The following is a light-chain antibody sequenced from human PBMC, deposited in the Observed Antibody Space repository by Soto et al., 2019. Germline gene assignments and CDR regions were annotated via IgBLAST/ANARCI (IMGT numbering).Light chain of an antibody. Sequence: QSALTQPASVSGSPRQSITISCTGASGDVGGYTYVSWYQQHPGKAPKLMIYEVNNRPSGVSNRFSGSKSGNTASLTISGLQAEDEADYYCSSYTSSSTLYVXGTGTNSPS. CDR2: EVN. CDR1: SGDVGGYTY. J-gene: IGLJ1*01. V-gene: IGLV2-14*01. CDR3: SSYTSSSTLYV.